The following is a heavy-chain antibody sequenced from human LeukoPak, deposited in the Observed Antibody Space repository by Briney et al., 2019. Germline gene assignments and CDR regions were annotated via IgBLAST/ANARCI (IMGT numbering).Heavy chain of an antibody. D-gene: IGHD4-11*01. CDR1: GFTFSHYG. J-gene: IGHJ4*02. Sequence: TGGSLRLSCAASGFTFSHYGMHWVRQAPGKGLEWVAVIWSDGTEKYYGDAVKGRFTISRDNSRNTVYLQMNSLRGEDTAVYYCAKDAQRGFDYSNSLEYWGQGTLVTVSS. CDR3: AKDAQRGFDYSNSLEY. CDR2: IWSDGTEK. V-gene: IGHV3-33*06.